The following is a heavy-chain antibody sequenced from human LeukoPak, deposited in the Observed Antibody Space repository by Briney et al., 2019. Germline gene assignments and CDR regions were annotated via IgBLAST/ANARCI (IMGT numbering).Heavy chain of an antibody. D-gene: IGHD3-10*01. V-gene: IGHV3-33*06. CDR1: GFTFSSYG. J-gene: IGHJ6*03. Sequence: GGSLRLSCAASGFTFSSYGMHWVRQAPGKGLEWVAVIWYDGSNKYYADSVKGQFTISRDNSKNTLYLQMNSLRAEDTAVYYCAKDYYGSGSPPYYYMDVWGKGTTVTVSS. CDR2: IWYDGSNK. CDR3: AKDYYGSGSPPYYYMDV.